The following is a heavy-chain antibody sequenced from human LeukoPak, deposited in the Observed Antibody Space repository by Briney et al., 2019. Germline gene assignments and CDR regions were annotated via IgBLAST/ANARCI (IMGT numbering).Heavy chain of an antibody. CDR2: IKQDGGET. Sequence: PGGSLRLSCVASGFTFSDYWMAWVRQAPGKGLEWVASIKQDGGETFYVDSVKGRFTISRDNAKNSLYLQMNSLRAEDTAVYYCTREDHSNYNYWGQGTLVTVSS. V-gene: IGHV3-7*01. D-gene: IGHD4-11*01. J-gene: IGHJ4*02. CDR3: TREDHSNYNY. CDR1: GFTFSDYW.